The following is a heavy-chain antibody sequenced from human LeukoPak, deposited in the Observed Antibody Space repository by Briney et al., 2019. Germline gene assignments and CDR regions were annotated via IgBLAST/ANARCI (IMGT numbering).Heavy chain of an antibody. V-gene: IGHV5-51*01. Sequence: GESLKISCKCSGYSFTNDWIGWVRQMPGKGLEWMGIIYPGDSDARYSPSFQGQVTISADKSISTAYLQWSSLRASDTAMYYCAGQAIYSSSWYTWGQGTLVTVSS. CDR1: GYSFTNDW. D-gene: IGHD6-19*01. CDR3: AGQAIYSSSWYT. J-gene: IGHJ4*02. CDR2: IYPGDSDA.